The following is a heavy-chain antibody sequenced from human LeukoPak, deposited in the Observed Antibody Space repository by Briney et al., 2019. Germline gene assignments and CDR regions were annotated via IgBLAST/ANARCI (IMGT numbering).Heavy chain of an antibody. J-gene: IGHJ4*02. D-gene: IGHD6-19*01. V-gene: IGHV4-34*01. CDR2: INHSGST. Sequence: PSETLSLTCAVSGGSFSGDYWNWIRQPPGKGLEWIGEINHSGSTNPNPSLKSRVTISVDRSKNQFSLKLSSVTAADTAVYYCARRPRYSSGWYYFDSWGQGTLVTVSS. CDR1: GGSFSGDY. CDR3: ARRPRYSSGWYYFDS.